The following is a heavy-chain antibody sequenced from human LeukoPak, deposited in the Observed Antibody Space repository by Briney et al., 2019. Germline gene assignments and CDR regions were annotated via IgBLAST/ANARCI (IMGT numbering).Heavy chain of an antibody. J-gene: IGHJ5*02. Sequence: KPSETLSLTCAVYGGSFSGYYWSWIRQPPGKGLEWIGEINHSGSTNYNPSLKSRVTISVDTSKNQFSLKLSSVTAADTAVYYCARGRRDLLRLGELIRNWFDPWGQGTLVTVSP. CDR3: ARGRRDLLRLGELIRNWFDP. V-gene: IGHV4-34*01. CDR2: INHSGST. CDR1: GGSFSGYY. D-gene: IGHD3-16*01.